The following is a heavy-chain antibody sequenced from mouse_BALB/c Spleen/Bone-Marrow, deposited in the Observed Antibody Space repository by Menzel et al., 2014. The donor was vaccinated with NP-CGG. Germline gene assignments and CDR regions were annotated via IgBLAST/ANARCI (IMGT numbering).Heavy chain of an antibody. D-gene: IGHD3-2*01. CDR1: GYTFTSYV. J-gene: IGHJ2*01. Sequence: VQLKESGPELVKPGASVKMSCKASGYTFTSYVMHWVKQKPGQGLEWIGYINPYNDGTKYNEKFKGKATLTSDKSSSTAYMEPSSLTSEDSAVYYCARPRQLGLPYYFDYWGQGTTLTVSP. CDR2: INPYNDGT. CDR3: ARPRQLGLPYYFDY. V-gene: IGHV1-14*01.